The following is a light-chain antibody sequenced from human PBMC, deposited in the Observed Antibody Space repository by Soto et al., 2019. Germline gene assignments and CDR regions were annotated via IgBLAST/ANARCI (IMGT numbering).Light chain of an antibody. CDR1: QSISNH. CDR3: QQSHSAPLT. V-gene: IGKV1-39*01. Sequence: DVRMTQFPSSVSASEGDRVIITCQAGQSISNHLNWYQQKPGKAPKLLIYGASALGSEVPTRFSGSGSGTEFTLTISSLQPEDLGTYYCQQSHSAPLTFAGGTKVEIK. J-gene: IGKJ4*01. CDR2: GAS.